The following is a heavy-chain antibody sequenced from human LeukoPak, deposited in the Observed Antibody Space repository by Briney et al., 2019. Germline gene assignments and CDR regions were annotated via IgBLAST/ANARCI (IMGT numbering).Heavy chain of an antibody. Sequence: GGSLRLSCAASGVTFSNYWMYWVRQAPGKGLVWVSRLSPDGGTIDYSDSVRGRFTISRDNAKDTLYLQMNSLRVDDTAVYYCATAGQWRFDSWGLGTLVTVSS. D-gene: IGHD6-19*01. CDR1: GVTFSNYW. CDR2: LSPDGGTI. CDR3: ATAGQWRFDS. J-gene: IGHJ4*02. V-gene: IGHV3-74*01.